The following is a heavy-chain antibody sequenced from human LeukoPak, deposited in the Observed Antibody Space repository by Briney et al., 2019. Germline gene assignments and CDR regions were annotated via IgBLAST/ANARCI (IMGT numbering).Heavy chain of an antibody. J-gene: IGHJ6*03. Sequence: SETLSLTCTVSGGSISSGSYYWSWIRQPAGKGLEWIGRIYTSGSTHYNPSLKSRVTISVDTSKNQFSLKLSSVTAADTAVYYCARLIGELWFGDYYYYYMDVWGKGTTVTISS. CDR1: GGSISSGSYY. CDR2: IYTSGST. V-gene: IGHV4-61*02. D-gene: IGHD3-10*01. CDR3: ARLIGELWFGDYYYYYMDV.